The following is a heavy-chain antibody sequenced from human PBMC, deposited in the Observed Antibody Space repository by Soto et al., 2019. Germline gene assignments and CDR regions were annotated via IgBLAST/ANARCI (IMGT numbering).Heavy chain of an antibody. CDR2: IIPILGIA. D-gene: IGHD3-9*01. CDR1: GGTFSSYT. J-gene: IGHJ6*03. V-gene: IGHV1-69*02. CDR3: ARTQDYDILTADEGITHYYYMDV. Sequence: GASVKVSCKASGGTFSSYTISWVRQAPGQGLEWMGRIIPILGIANYAQKFKGRVTITTDKSTSTAYMELSSLRSEDTAVYYCARTQDYDILTADEGITHYYYMDVWGKGTTVTVSS.